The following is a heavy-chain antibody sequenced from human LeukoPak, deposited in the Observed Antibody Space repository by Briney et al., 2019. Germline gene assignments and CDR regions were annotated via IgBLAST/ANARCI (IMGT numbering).Heavy chain of an antibody. D-gene: IGHD3-10*02. V-gene: IGHV3-23*01. CDR2: ISGSGGST. Sequence: PGGSLRLSCAASGFTFSSYAMSWVRQAPGKGLEWVSAISGSGGSTYYADSVKGRFTISRDNSKNALYLQMNSLRAEDTAVYYCAKGATGAVRGVIIRIFDYWGQGTLVTVSS. CDR1: GFTFSSYA. CDR3: AKGATGAVRGVIIRIFDY. J-gene: IGHJ4*02.